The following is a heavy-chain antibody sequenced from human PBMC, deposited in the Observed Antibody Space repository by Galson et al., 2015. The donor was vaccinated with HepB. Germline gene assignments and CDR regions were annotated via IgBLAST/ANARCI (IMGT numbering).Heavy chain of an antibody. Sequence: SVKVSCKASGYTFTSYAMNWVRQAPGQGLEWMGWINTNTGNPTYAQGFTGRFVFSLDTSVSTAYLQISSLKAEDIAVYYCAGMVRGTHFDYWGQGTLVTVSS. CDR2: INTNTGNP. CDR1: GYTFTSYA. CDR3: AGMVRGTHFDY. J-gene: IGHJ4*02. V-gene: IGHV7-4-1*02. D-gene: IGHD3-10*01.